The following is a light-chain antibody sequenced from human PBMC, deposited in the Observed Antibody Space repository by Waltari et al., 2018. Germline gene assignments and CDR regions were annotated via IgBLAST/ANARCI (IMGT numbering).Light chain of an antibody. CDR1: KLGAIY. CDR2: QDT. Sequence: YELTQPPPLSVSPRQTASLPRAGDKLGAIYACCYQQKPGQSPVLVLYQDTKRPSGIRERFSGSNSGNTDTVTISGTQAMDEAEYYCQAWDSSTYHVVFGGGTKLTVL. V-gene: IGLV3-1*01. J-gene: IGLJ2*01. CDR3: QAWDSSTYHVV.